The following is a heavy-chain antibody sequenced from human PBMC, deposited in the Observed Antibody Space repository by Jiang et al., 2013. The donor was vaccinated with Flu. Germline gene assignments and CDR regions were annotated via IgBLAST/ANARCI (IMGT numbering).Heavy chain of an antibody. CDR3: ARDHEQLLPFDL. D-gene: IGHD1-26*01. J-gene: IGHJ2*01. V-gene: IGHV1-18*01. CDR2: ISAYNGNT. Sequence: TFTSYGISWVRQAPGQGLEWMGWISAYNGNTNYAQKLQGRVTMTTDTSTSTAYMELRSLRSDDTAVYYCARDHEQLLPFDLWGRGTLVTVS. CDR1: TFTSYG.